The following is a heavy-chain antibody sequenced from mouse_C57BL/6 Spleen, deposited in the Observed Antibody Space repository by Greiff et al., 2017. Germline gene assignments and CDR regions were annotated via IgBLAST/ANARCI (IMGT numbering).Heavy chain of an antibody. CDR3: ARGGSRFDY. Sequence: QVQLQQSGAELVKPGASVKMSCKASGYTFTSYWMHWVKQRPGQGLEWIGEIDPSDSYTNYNQKFKGKSTLTVDKSSSTAYMQLSSLTSEDSAVYYCARGGSRFDYWGQGTTLTVSS. CDR1: GYTFTSYW. V-gene: IGHV1-69*01. J-gene: IGHJ2*01. CDR2: IDPSDSYT.